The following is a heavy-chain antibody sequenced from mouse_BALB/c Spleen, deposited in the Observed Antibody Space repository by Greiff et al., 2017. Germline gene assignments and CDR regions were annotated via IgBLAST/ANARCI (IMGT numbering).Heavy chain of an antibody. J-gene: IGHJ2*01. CDR2: IYPGDGDT. D-gene: IGHD2-4*01. CDR1: GYTFTSYW. Sequence: VQLQQSGAELARPGASVKLSCKASGYTFTSYWMQWVKQRPGQGLEWIGAIYPGDGDTRYTQKFKGKATLTADKSSSTAYMQLSSLASEDSAVYYCARGGDYDYDYWGQGTTLTVSS. CDR3: ARGGDYDYDY. V-gene: IGHV1-87*01.